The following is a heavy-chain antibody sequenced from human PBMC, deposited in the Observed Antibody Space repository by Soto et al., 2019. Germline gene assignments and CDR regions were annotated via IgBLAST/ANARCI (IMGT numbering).Heavy chain of an antibody. CDR3: AREEVWFGELYYYYYGMDV. Sequence: SVKVSCKASGYTFTSYGISWVRQAPGQGLEWMGRIIPILGIANYAQKFQGRVTITADKSTSTAYMELSSLRSEDTAVYYCAREEVWFGELYYYYYGMDVWGQGTTVTVSS. J-gene: IGHJ6*02. CDR1: GYTFTSYG. V-gene: IGHV1-69*04. CDR2: IIPILGIA. D-gene: IGHD3-10*01.